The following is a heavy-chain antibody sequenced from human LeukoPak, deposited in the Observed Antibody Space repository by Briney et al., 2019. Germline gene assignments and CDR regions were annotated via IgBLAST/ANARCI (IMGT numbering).Heavy chain of an antibody. CDR1: GYSISTAYY. J-gene: IGHJ4*02. CDR3: ARGTGSYSSSADY. D-gene: IGHD6-6*01. CDR2: IYHTGTT. V-gene: IGHV4-38-2*02. Sequence: SETLSLTCTVSGYSISTAYYWSWIRQPPGKGLEWIGTIYHTGTTYYHPSLKSRVTISVDTSKNQVSLRLSSVTAADTAVYYCARGTGSYSSSADYWGQGTLVTVSS.